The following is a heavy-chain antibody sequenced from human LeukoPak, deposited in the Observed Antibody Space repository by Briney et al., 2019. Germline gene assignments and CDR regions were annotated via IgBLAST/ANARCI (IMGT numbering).Heavy chain of an antibody. V-gene: IGHV4-38-2*01. Sequence: SETLSLTCAVSGYSISSGYYWGWIRQPPGKGLEWIGSIYHSGSTYYNPSLKSRGTISVDTSKNQFSLKLSSVTAADTAVYYCARHGKDIVVAYFDYWGQGTLVTVSS. CDR1: GYSISSGYY. J-gene: IGHJ4*02. D-gene: IGHD2-2*01. CDR3: ARHGKDIVVAYFDY. CDR2: IYHSGST.